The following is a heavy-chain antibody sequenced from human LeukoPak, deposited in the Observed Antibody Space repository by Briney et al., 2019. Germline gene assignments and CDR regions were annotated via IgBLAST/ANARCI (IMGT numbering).Heavy chain of an antibody. V-gene: IGHV3-64*01. CDR2: ISSNGGST. CDR1: GFTFSSYA. Sequence: GGSLRLSCAASGFTFSSYAMHWVRQAPGKGLEYVSAISSNGGSTYYANSVKGRFTISRDNSKNTLYLQMGSLGAEDMAVYYCARGASNAFDIWGQGTMVTASS. J-gene: IGHJ3*02. CDR3: ARGASNAFDI.